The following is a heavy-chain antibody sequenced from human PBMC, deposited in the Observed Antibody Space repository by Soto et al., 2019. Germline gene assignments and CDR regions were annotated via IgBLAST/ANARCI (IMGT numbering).Heavy chain of an antibody. CDR1: GGSISSYY. J-gene: IGHJ6*02. V-gene: IGHV4-59*01. CDR2: IYYSGST. D-gene: IGHD2-15*01. Sequence: SETLSLTCTVSGGSISSYYWSWIRQPPGKGLEWIGYIYYSGSTNYNPSLKSRVTISVDTSKNQFSLKLSSVTAADTAVYYCARVENCSGGSCSYDYYGMDVWGQGTTVTV. CDR3: ARVENCSGGSCSYDYYGMDV.